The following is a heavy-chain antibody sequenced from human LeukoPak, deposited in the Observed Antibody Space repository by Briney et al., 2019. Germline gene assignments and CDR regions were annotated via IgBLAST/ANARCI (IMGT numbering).Heavy chain of an antibody. CDR3: ATYRYCSSTSCYRSIHNWFDP. V-gene: IGHV1-24*01. CDR2: FDPEDGET. CDR1: GYTLTELS. Sequence: ASVKVSCKVSGYTLTELSMHWVRQAPGKGLEWMGGFDPEDGETIYAQKFQGRVTMTEDTSTDTAYMELSSLRSEDTAVYYCATYRYCSSTSCYRSIHNWFDPWGQGTLVTVSS. J-gene: IGHJ5*02. D-gene: IGHD2-2*01.